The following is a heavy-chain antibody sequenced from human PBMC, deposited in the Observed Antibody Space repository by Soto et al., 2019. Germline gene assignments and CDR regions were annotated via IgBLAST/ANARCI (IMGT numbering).Heavy chain of an antibody. Sequence: SETKSLTCTVSDGYISSSNWWSWVRQPPGKGLEWIGEIYHSGSTNYNPSLKSRVTISVDKSKNQFSLKLSSVTAADTAVYYCARAVRSGSYPYYYYGMDVWGQGTTVTVSS. V-gene: IGHV4-4*02. CDR3: ARAVRSGSYPYYYYGMDV. CDR2: IYHSGST. J-gene: IGHJ6*02. CDR1: DGYISSSNW. D-gene: IGHD3-10*01.